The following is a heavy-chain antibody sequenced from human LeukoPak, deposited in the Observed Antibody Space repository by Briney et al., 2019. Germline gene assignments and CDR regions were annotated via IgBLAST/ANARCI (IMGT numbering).Heavy chain of an antibody. CDR2: IYYSGST. CDR1: AGSISTYY. Sequence: SETLSLTCTVSAGSISTYYWSWIRQPLGKGLEWIGYIYYSGSTNYNPSLKSRVTISVDTSKNQFSLKLSSVTAADTAVYYCARDSARGALTNAFDIWGQGTMVTVSS. V-gene: IGHV4-59*01. J-gene: IGHJ3*02. D-gene: IGHD1-26*01. CDR3: ARDSARGALTNAFDI.